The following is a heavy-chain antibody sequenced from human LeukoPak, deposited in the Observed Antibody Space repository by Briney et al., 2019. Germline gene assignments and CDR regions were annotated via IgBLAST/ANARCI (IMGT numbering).Heavy chain of an antibody. Sequence: RTSETLSLTCTVSGGSISSYYWSWIRQPPGKGLEWIGYIYYSGSTNYNPSLKSRVTISVDTSKNQFSLKLSSVTAADTAVYYCARAGGSGSYSVRVCNWFDPWGQGTLVTVSS. CDR2: IYYSGST. CDR3: ARAGGSGSYSVRVCNWFDP. V-gene: IGHV4-59*01. D-gene: IGHD3-10*01. CDR1: GGSISSYY. J-gene: IGHJ5*02.